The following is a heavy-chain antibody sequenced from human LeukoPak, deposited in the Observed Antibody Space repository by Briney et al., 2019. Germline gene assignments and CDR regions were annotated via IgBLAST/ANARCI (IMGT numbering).Heavy chain of an antibody. CDR2: IYYSGST. CDR1: GGSISSSSYY. J-gene: IGHJ6*03. D-gene: IGHD6-13*01. CDR3: ARDFRSWGWLLGLKNYYYYMDV. Sequence: SETLSLTCTVSGGSISSSSYYWGWIRQPPGKGLEWIGSIYYSGSTYYNPSLKSRVTISVDTSKNQFSLKLSSVTAADTAVYYCARDFRSWGWLLGLKNYYYYMDVWGKGTTVTVSS. V-gene: IGHV4-39*07.